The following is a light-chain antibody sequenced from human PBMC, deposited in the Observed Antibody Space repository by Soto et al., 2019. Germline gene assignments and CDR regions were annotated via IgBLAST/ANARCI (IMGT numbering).Light chain of an antibody. J-gene: IGKJ1*01. V-gene: IGKV1-17*02. Sequence: DIQMTQSPSSLSASVGDRVTITCRASHGIRDDLNWYQQKPGKAPKRLIYAASSLQSGVPSRCSGSGSETEFTLTIRDLQPEDFATYYCLQHDSHPPRTVGQGTKVEIK. CDR2: AAS. CDR1: HGIRDD. CDR3: LQHDSHPPRT.